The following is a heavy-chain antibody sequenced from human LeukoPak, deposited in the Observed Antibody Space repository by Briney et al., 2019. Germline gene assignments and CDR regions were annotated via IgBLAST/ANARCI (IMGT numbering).Heavy chain of an antibody. CDR1: GGAISSYY. CDR3: ARGGIAAAGKAEVDY. CDR2: IYYSGST. D-gene: IGHD6-13*01. V-gene: IGHV4-59*01. Sequence: SETLSLTCTVSGGAISSYYWSWIRQPPGKGLEWIGYIYYSGSTNYNPSLKSRVTISVDTSKNQFSLKLSSVTAADTAVYYCARGGIAAAGKAEVDYWGQGTLVTVSS. J-gene: IGHJ4*02.